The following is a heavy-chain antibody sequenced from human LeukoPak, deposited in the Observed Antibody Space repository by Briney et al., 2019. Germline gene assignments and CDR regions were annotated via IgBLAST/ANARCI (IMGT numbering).Heavy chain of an antibody. Sequence: GGSLRLSCAASGCTFDDYAMHWVRQAPRKGLEWVSLISGDGGSTYYADSVKGRFTISRDNSKNSLYLQMNSLRTEDTALYYCAKVGWYYFDSSGHRAEYFQHWGQGTLVTVSS. V-gene: IGHV3-43*02. CDR3: AKVGWYYFDSSGHRAEYFQH. CDR1: GCTFDDYA. D-gene: IGHD3-22*01. J-gene: IGHJ1*01. CDR2: ISGDGGST.